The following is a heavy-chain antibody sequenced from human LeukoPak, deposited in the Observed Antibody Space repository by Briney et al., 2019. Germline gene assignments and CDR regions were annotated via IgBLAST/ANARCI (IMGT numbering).Heavy chain of an antibody. CDR1: GGSINSRSYC. CDR3: ARASNYGDKLNTDAFDI. D-gene: IGHD4-23*01. CDR2: ICYSGST. Sequence: PLETLSLTCAVSGGSINSRSYCWGWIRQPPGKGLEWIGSICYSGSTYYNPSLKSRVTISVDTSKNQFSLKLSSVTAADTAVYYCARASNYGDKLNTDAFDIWGQGTMVTVSS. V-gene: IGHV4-39*07. J-gene: IGHJ3*02.